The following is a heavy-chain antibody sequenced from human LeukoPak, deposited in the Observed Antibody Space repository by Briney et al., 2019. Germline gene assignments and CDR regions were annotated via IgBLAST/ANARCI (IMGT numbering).Heavy chain of an antibody. J-gene: IGHJ4*01. CDR1: EFNFFSFG. CDR2: IFTDRTTT. CDR3: ARELPMEVTLDY. V-gene: IGHV3-74*01. Sequence: GGYLSLSCVGSEFNFFSFGRQRQRQAPGKERVGVSRIFTDRTTTSYAHSVKGRFTISRDNAKKTLYLEMNRLRDEDTGVYDCARELPMEVTLDYWGQGTLVTVSP. D-gene: IGHD2-21*02.